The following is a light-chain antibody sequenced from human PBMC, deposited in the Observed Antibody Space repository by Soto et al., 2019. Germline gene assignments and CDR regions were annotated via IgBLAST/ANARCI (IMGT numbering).Light chain of an antibody. CDR1: SSNIGANFE. J-gene: IGLJ1*01. CDR2: GNI. Sequence: QSVLTQPPSVSGAPGQRVTISCTGSSSNIGANFEVHWYRQRPGTAPKLLIYGNINRPSGVPDRFSGSKSGTSASLTISGLQAEDEADYYCDSYTSSRAYVFGIGTKVTVL. V-gene: IGLV1-40*01. CDR3: DSYTSSRAYV.